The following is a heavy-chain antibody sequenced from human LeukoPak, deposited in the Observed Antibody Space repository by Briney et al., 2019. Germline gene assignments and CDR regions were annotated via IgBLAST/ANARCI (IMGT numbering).Heavy chain of an antibody. CDR2: INHSGST. Sequence: SETLSLTCAVYGGSFSGYYWSWIRQPPGKGLEWIGEINHSGSTNYNPSLKSRVTISVDTSKKQFSLKLSSVTAADTAVYYWARGTTIFGVVSKWFDPWGQGTLVTVSS. V-gene: IGHV4-34*01. D-gene: IGHD3-3*01. J-gene: IGHJ5*02. CDR3: ARGTTIFGVVSKWFDP. CDR1: GGSFSGYY.